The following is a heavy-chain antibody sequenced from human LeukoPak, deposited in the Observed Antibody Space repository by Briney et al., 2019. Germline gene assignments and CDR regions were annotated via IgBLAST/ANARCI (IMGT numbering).Heavy chain of an antibody. D-gene: IGHD6-13*01. CDR3: ARVSRSYIAAAGANY. Sequence: ASVKVSCKASGYTFTGYYMHWVRQAPGQGLEWMGWFNPNSGGTNYAQKFQGRVTMTRDTSISTAYMELSRLRSDDTAVYYCARVSRSYIAAAGANYWGQGTLVTVSS. V-gene: IGHV1-2*02. J-gene: IGHJ4*02. CDR2: FNPNSGGT. CDR1: GYTFTGYY.